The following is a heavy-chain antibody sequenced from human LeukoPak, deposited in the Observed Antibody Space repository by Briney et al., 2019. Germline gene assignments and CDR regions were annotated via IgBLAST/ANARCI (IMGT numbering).Heavy chain of an antibody. D-gene: IGHD6-19*01. J-gene: IGHJ6*03. CDR2: ISSSSSYI. CDR1: GFTFSSYS. V-gene: IGHV3-21*01. Sequence: IPGGSLRLSCAASGFTFSSYSMNWVRQAPGKGLEWVSSISSSSSYIYYADSVKGRFTISRDNAKNSLYLQMNSLRAEDTAVYYCAREYSSGIYYYYYYMDVWGKGTTVTVSS. CDR3: AREYSSGIYYYYYYMDV.